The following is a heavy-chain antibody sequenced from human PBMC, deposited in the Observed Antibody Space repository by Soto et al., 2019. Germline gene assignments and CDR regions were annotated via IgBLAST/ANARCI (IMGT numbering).Heavy chain of an antibody. CDR2: ISYTSTTI. Sequence: GALKLSCAASGFTFSTYSMNLVRQAPGKGLEWISYISYTSTTIYYADSVKGRFTISRDNAKNSLYLQMNSLRDEDTSVYYCARDNGIAGSFDPWGQGTLVTVSS. J-gene: IGHJ5*02. D-gene: IGHD6-13*01. V-gene: IGHV3-48*02. CDR1: GFTFSTYS. CDR3: ARDNGIAGSFDP.